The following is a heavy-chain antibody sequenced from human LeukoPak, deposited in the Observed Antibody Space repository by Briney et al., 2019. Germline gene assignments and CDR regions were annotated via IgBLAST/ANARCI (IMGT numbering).Heavy chain of an antibody. J-gene: IGHJ6*02. CDR3: ARDPSRPPRNYCYYGMDV. D-gene: IGHD1-1*01. CDR2: INHSGST. CDR1: GGSFSGYY. V-gene: IGHV4-34*01. Sequence: PSETLSLTCAVYGGSFSGYYWSWIRQPPGKGLEWIGEINHSGSTNYNPSLKSRVTISVDTSKNQFSLKLSSVTAADTAVYYCARDPSRPPRNYCYYGMDVWGQGTTVTVSS.